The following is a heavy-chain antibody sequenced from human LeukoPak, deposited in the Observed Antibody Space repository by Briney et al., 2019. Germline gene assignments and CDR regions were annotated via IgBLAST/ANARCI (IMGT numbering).Heavy chain of an antibody. CDR1: GGSFHGYY. D-gene: IGHD6-6*01. V-gene: IGHV4-34*01. J-gene: IGHJ4*02. CDR2: INHSGST. CDR3: ARAPSSLGIPEGYFDY. Sequence: TLSLPFAVYGGSFHGYYWSWIRQPPGKGVAWIGEINHSGSTNYNPSLKSRVTISVDTSKNQFSLKLSSVTAADTAVYYCARAPSSLGIPEGYFDYWGQGTLVTVSS.